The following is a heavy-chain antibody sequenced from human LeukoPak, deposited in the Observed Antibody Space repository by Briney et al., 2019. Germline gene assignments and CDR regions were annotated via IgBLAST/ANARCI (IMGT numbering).Heavy chain of an antibody. V-gene: IGHV3-33*06. Sequence: GRSLRLSCAASGFTFSSYGMHWVRQAPGKGLEWVAIIWYDGNKYYADSVKGRFTISRDNYKNTLYLQINSLRAEDTAMYYCAKEISLNDAFDIWGQGTMVTVSS. CDR1: GFTFSSYG. J-gene: IGHJ3*02. D-gene: IGHD2-15*01. CDR3: AKEISLNDAFDI. CDR2: IWYDGNK.